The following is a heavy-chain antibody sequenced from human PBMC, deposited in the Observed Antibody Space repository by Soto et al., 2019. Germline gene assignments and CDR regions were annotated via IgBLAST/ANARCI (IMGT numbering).Heavy chain of an antibody. Sequence: GGSLRLSCAASGFTFSSYSMNWVRQAPGKGLEWVSSISSSSSYIYYADSVKGRFTISRDNAKNSLYLQMNSLRAEDTAVYYCARDLDCMGYYFAYWGRGTLVTGSS. V-gene: IGHV3-21*01. CDR3: ARDLDCMGYYFAY. CDR2: ISSSSSYI. J-gene: IGHJ4*02. CDR1: GFTFSSYS. D-gene: IGHD2-8*01.